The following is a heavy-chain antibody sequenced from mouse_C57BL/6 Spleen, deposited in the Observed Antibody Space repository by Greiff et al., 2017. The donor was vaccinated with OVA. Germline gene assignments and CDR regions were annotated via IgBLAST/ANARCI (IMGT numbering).Heavy chain of an antibody. CDR2: IDPEDGET. Sequence: VQLQQSGAELVKPGDSVKLSCTASGFNIKDYYMHWVKQRTEQGLEWIGRIDPEDGETKYAPKVQGKATITADTSSNTAYLQLSSLTSEDTAVYYCARGGYPAWFAYWGQGTLVTVSA. CDR1: GFNIKDYY. V-gene: IGHV14-2*01. CDR3: ARGGYPAWFAY. J-gene: IGHJ3*01. D-gene: IGHD2-2*01.